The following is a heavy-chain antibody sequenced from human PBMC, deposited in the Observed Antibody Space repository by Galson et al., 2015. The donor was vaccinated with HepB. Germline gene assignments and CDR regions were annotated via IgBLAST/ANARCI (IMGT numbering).Heavy chain of an antibody. Sequence: SLRLSCAASGFTFDDYAMHWVRHAPGKGLEWVSGISWNSGSIGYADSVKGRFTISRDNAKNSLYLQMNSLRAEDTALYYCATLHSSGYPEPCYFDLWGRGTLVTVSS. D-gene: IGHD3-22*01. V-gene: IGHV3-9*01. CDR1: GFTFDDYA. J-gene: IGHJ2*01. CDR3: ATLHSSGYPEPCYFDL. CDR2: ISWNSGSI.